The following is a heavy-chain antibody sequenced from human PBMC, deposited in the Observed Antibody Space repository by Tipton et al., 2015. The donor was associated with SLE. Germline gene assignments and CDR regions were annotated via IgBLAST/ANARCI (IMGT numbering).Heavy chain of an antibody. CDR1: GGSISSYY. CDR2: IYTSGST. Sequence: TLSLTCTVSGGSISSYYWSWIRQPAGKGLEWIGRIYTSGSTNYNPSLKSRVTISVDTSKNQFSLKLSSVTAADTAVYYCARGGSVRGFSLYYFDYWGQGTLVTVSS. J-gene: IGHJ4*02. D-gene: IGHD3-16*01. CDR3: ARGGSVRGFSLYYFDY. V-gene: IGHV4-4*07.